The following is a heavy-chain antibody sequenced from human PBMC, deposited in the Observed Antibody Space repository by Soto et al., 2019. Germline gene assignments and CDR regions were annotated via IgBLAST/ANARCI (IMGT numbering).Heavy chain of an antibody. Sequence: GGSLRLSCAASGFTFSSYGMHWVRQAPGKGLEWVAVISYDGSNKYYADSVKGRFTISRDNSKNTLYLQMNSLRAGDTAVYYCAKAPPPSGPTPDAFDIWGQGTMVTVSS. J-gene: IGHJ3*02. V-gene: IGHV3-30*18. CDR2: ISYDGSNK. CDR1: GFTFSSYG. D-gene: IGHD2-15*01. CDR3: AKAPPPSGPTPDAFDI.